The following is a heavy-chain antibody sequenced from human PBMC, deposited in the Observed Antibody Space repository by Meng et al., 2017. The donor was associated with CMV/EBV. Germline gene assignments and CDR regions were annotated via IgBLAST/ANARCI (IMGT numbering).Heavy chain of an antibody. CDR2: IYYSGTT. V-gene: IGHV4-30-4*08. D-gene: IGHD3-22*01. CDR1: GGSISSGDYY. CDR3: ARLSGSGTTSTGYHYAFDS. Sequence: VHRQESGPGLVNPSQTLSLTCSVSGGSISSGDYYWSWIRQPPGKGLEWIGYIYYSGTTYYNPSLESRVTISVDTSKNQFSLNLSSVTAADTAVYYCARLSGSGTTSTGYHYAFDSWGQGTLVTVSS. J-gene: IGHJ4*02.